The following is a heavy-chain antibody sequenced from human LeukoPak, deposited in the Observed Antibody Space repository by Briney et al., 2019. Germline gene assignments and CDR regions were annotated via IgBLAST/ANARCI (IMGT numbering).Heavy chain of an antibody. J-gene: IGHJ4*02. CDR2: IKYYGSEK. CDR3: ASALPADHFDY. Sequence: PGGSLRLSCAASGSTFSNYWMSWVRQAPGKGLEWVANIKYYGSEKYYADSVRGRFTISRDNAKNSLYLQMNSLRAEDTAVYYCASALPADHFDYWGQGTLVTVSS. CDR1: GSTFSNYW. V-gene: IGHV3-7*01.